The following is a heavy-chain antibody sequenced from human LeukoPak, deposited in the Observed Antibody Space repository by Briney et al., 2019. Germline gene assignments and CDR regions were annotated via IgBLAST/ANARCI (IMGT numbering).Heavy chain of an antibody. V-gene: IGHV4-39*01. J-gene: IGHJ5*02. CDR3: ASDSSGWYLNWFDP. Sequence: PSETLSLTCTVSGGSISSSSYYWGWIRQPPGKGLEGSGSIYYSGSTYYNPSLNSRVTISVDTSKNQFSLKLSSVTAADTAVYYCASDSSGWYLNWFDPWGQGTLVTVSS. D-gene: IGHD6-19*01. CDR1: GGSISSSSYY. CDR2: IYYSGST.